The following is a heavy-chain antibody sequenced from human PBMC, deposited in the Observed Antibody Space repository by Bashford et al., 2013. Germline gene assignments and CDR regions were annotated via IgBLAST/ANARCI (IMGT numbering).Heavy chain of an antibody. D-gene: IGHD1-7*01. V-gene: IGHV1-2*02. CDR3: ARVEELLDY. CDR2: INPNTGRT. Sequence: ASVKVSCKASGYTFIGYFIHWVRQAPGQGLEWMGWINPNTGRTNYAQSFQGRVTMTRDTSINTVFMELSRLKSDDTAVYYCARVEELLDYWGQGTLVTVSS. J-gene: IGHJ4*02. CDR1: GYTFIGYF.